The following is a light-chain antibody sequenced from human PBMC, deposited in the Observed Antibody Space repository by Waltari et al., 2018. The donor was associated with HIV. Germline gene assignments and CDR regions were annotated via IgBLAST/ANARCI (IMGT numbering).Light chain of an antibody. Sequence: DIQMTQSRSSLFASVSDIVTITCHASQDISNYLNWYQQKPGKAPKRLIYDASNLETGVPSRFSGSGSGTDFTFTISSLQPEDIATYYCQQYDNLLITFGQGTRLEIK. V-gene: IGKV1-33*01. CDR3: QQYDNLLIT. J-gene: IGKJ5*01. CDR2: DAS. CDR1: QDISNY.